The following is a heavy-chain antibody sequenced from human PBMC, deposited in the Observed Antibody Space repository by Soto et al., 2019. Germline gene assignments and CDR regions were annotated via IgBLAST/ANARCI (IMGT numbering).Heavy chain of an antibody. V-gene: IGHV2-5*02. CDR3: AHSFSLYGSGSYYRQNWFDP. J-gene: IGHJ5*02. Sequence: QITLKESGPTLVKPTQTLTLTCTFSGFSLSTSGVGVGWIRQPPGKALEWLALIYWDDDKRYSPSLKNRLTITKDTSKNQVVLTMTNMDPVDTATYYCAHSFSLYGSGSYYRQNWFDPWGQGTLVTVSS. D-gene: IGHD3-10*01. CDR2: IYWDDDK. CDR1: GFSLSTSGVG.